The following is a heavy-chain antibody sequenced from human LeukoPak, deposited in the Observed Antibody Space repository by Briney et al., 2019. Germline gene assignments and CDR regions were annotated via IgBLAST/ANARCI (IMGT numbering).Heavy chain of an antibody. V-gene: IGHV4-59*08. CDR1: GGSISSYY. CDR3: ARHRGPFYSSGYWDI. J-gene: IGHJ3*02. Sequence: SETLSLTCTVSGGSISSYYWSWIRQPPGKGLEWIGYIYYSGSTNYNPSLKSRVTISVDTSKNQFSLKLSSVTAADTAVYYCARHRGPFYSSGYWDIWGQGTMVTVSS. D-gene: IGHD3-22*01. CDR2: IYYSGST.